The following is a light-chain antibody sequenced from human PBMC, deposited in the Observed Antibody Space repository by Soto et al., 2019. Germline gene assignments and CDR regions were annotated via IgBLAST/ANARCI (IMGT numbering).Light chain of an antibody. CDR2: GAS. V-gene: IGKV3-11*01. CDR3: QQHANWPLT. J-gene: IGKJ4*01. Sequence: IVLTQSPGTLSLSPGERATLSCRASQSVTTQLAWYQQKPGQAPRLIIHGASSRATGVPDRITGSGSGTDFTLSISRLEPEDFAVYYCQQHANWPLTFGGGTKVEIK. CDR1: QSVTTQ.